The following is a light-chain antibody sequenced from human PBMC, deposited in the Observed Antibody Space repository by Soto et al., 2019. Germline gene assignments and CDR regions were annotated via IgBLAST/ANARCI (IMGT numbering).Light chain of an antibody. CDR1: SSNIGAHYD. Sequence: QAVVTQPPSVSGAPGQRVTISCTGSSSNIGAHYDVHWYQQLPGTAPKLLIYGNTNRPSGVPDRFSGSKSGTSASLAITGLQAEDEADYYCQSYDSSLSGGIFGGGTQLTVL. CDR2: GNT. CDR3: QSYDSSLSGGI. V-gene: IGLV1-40*01. J-gene: IGLJ2*01.